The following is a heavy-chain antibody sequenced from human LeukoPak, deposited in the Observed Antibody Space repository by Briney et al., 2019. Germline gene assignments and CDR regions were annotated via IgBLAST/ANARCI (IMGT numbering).Heavy chain of an antibody. CDR3: ARDKGDSSSSDY. CDR2: ISGSSTYI. J-gene: IGHJ4*02. Sequence: GGSLRLSCTASGFTFSTYSMNWFRQAPGKGLEWVSSISGSSTYIYYADSVKGRFTISRDNAKNSLYLQMNSLRAEDTAVYFCARDKGDSSSSDYWGQGTLVTVSS. D-gene: IGHD6-6*01. CDR1: GFTFSTYS. V-gene: IGHV3-21*01.